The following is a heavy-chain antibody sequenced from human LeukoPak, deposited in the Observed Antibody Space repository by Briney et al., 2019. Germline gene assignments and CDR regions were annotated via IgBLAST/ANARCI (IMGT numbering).Heavy chain of an antibody. D-gene: IGHD5-12*01. CDR3: ARDQRWLRFLDY. CDR2: IYYSGST. Sequence: SQTLSLTCTVSGGSISSGDYYWSWIRQPPGEGLEWIGYIYYSGSTYYNPSLKSRVTISVDTSKNQFSLKLSSVTAADTAVYYCARDQRWLRFLDYWGQGTLVTVSS. J-gene: IGHJ4*02. V-gene: IGHV4-30-4*01. CDR1: GGSISSGDYY.